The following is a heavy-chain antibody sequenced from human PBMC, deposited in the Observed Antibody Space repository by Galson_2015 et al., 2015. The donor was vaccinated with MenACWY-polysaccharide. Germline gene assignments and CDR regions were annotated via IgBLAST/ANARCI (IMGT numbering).Heavy chain of an antibody. CDR3: ARPGYCSSTICTGHMDV. CDR2: IDFRGRT. J-gene: IGHJ6*02. CDR1: GESFSNYY. Sequence: ETLSLTCAVYGESFSNYYWNWIRQAPGKGLEWIGEIDFRGRTRYNPSLKSRVTISVDTSKNQFSLHVRSVTAADTAVYFCARPGYCSSTICTGHMDVWGQGTTVT. V-gene: IGHV4-34*01. D-gene: IGHD2-2*01.